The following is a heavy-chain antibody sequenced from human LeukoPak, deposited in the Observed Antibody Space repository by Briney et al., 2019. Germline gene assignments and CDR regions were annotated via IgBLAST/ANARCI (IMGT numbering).Heavy chain of an antibody. CDR3: AKDRHPARTDGYYFDY. Sequence: PGGSLRLSCEASAFTFSRYGMHWVRQAPGKGLEWVAVILYDANRMYYSDSVKGRFTISRDNSKNTLYLQMNSLRAEDTAVYYCAKDRHPARTDGYYFDYWGQGTLVTVSS. CDR2: ILYDANRM. V-gene: IGHV3-30*18. J-gene: IGHJ4*02. D-gene: IGHD5-24*01. CDR1: AFTFSRYG.